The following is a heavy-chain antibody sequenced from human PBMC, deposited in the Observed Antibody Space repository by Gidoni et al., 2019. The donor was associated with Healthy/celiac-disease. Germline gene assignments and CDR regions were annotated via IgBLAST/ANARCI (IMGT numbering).Heavy chain of an antibody. CDR2: IYYSGST. Sequence: QLQLQESGPGLVKPSETLSLTCTVSGGSISSSSYYWGWIRQPPGKGLEWIGSIYYSGSTYYNPSLKSRVTISVDTSKNQFSLKLSSVTAADTAVYYCARVMLLRDFDYWGQGTLVTVSS. D-gene: IGHD3-10*02. J-gene: IGHJ4*02. V-gene: IGHV4-39*07. CDR3: ARVMLLRDFDY. CDR1: GGSISSSSYY.